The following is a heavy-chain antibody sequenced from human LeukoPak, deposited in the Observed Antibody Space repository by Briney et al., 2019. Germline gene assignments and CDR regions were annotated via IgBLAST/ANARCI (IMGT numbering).Heavy chain of an antibody. CDR3: ARDPTYYDFWSGYPYFDY. V-gene: IGHV1-69*13. CDR2: IIPIFGTA. J-gene: IGHJ4*02. Sequence: GASVKVSCKASGGTFSSYAISWVRQAPGQGLEWMGGIIPIFGTANYAQKFQGRVRITADESTSTAYMELSSLRSEDTAVYYCARDPTYYDFWSGYPYFDYWGQGTLVTVSS. CDR1: GGTFSSYA. D-gene: IGHD3-3*01.